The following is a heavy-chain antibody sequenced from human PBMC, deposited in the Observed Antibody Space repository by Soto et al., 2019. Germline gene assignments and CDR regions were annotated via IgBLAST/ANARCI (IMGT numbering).Heavy chain of an antibody. CDR3: ERDPDGGTFMKADYYYYGMDV. D-gene: IGHD1-7*01. CDR1: GFTFSSYA. V-gene: IGHV3-30-3*01. Sequence: EGSLRLSCAASGFTFSSYAMHWVRQAPGKGLEWVAVISYDGSNKYYADSVKGRFTTSRDNSKNTLYLQMNSLRAEDTAVYYCERDPDGGTFMKADYYYYGMDVWCQGITVSVS. CDR2: ISYDGSNK. J-gene: IGHJ6*02.